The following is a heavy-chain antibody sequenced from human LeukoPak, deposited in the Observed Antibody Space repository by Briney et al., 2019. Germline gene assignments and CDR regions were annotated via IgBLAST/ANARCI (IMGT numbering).Heavy chain of an antibody. V-gene: IGHV3-23*01. D-gene: IGHD2-15*01. CDR1: GFTFSSYG. CDR2: ISGSGGST. J-gene: IGHJ4*02. CDR3: AKGVVEGPDY. Sequence: GGSLRLSCAASGFTFSSYGMSWVRQAPGKGLEWVSTISGSGGSTYYADSVKGRFTISRDNSKNTLYLQMDSLRAEDTAVYYCAKGVVEGPDYWGQGTLVTVSS.